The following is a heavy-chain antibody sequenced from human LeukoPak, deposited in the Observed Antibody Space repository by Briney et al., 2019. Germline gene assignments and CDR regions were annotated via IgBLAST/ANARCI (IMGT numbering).Heavy chain of an antibody. V-gene: IGHV3-23*01. J-gene: IGHJ5*02. D-gene: IGHD3-10*01. Sequence: PGGSLRLSCAASGFTFSSYAMSWVRQAPGKGLEWVSAISGSGGSTYYADSVKGRFTISRDNSKNTLYLQMNSLRAEDTAVYYCAKDQRFGELLYQNWFDPWGQGTLVTVSS. CDR3: AKDQRFGELLYQNWFDP. CDR2: ISGSGGST. CDR1: GFTFSSYA.